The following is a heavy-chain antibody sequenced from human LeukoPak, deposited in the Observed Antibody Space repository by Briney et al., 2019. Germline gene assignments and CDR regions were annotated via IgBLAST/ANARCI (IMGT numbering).Heavy chain of an antibody. V-gene: IGHV4-39*01. Sequence: SETLSLTCTVSGGSISSSSYYWGWIRQPPGKGLEWIGSIYYSGSTYYNPSLKSRVTISVDTSKNRFSLKLSSVTAADTAVYYCARPDAGGVAAFDAFDIWGQGTMVTVSS. CDR3: ARPDAGGVAAFDAFDI. CDR1: GGSISSSSYY. J-gene: IGHJ3*02. CDR2: IYYSGST. D-gene: IGHD3-16*01.